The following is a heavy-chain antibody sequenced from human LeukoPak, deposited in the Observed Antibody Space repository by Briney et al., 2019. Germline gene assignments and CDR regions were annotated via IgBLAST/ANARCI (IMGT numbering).Heavy chain of an antibody. CDR1: DGSISTYF. J-gene: IGHJ4*02. D-gene: IGHD5-24*01. Sequence: SETLSLTCTVSDGSISTYFWSWIRQPPGKGLEWIGYIYYTGSTNYNPSLKSRVTMSMDTSENQFSLKLSSVTAADTAVYYCARGFYGYNWFDNWGQGTLVTVSS. CDR2: IYYTGST. CDR3: ARGFYGYNWFDN. V-gene: IGHV4-59*08.